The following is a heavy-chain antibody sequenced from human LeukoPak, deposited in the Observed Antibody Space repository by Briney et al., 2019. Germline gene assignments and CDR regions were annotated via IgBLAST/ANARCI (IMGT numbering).Heavy chain of an antibody. D-gene: IGHD3-22*01. V-gene: IGHV3-53*01. CDR2: IYSGGST. CDR3: ARDLGYYYDSSGYPYYYYMDV. J-gene: IGHJ6*03. Sequence: GGSLRLSCAASGFTVSSNYMSWVRQAPGKGLEWVSVIYSGGSTYYADSVKGRFTISRDNSKNTLYLQMNSLRAEDTAVYYCARDLGYYYDSSGYPYYYYMDVWGKGTTVTVSS. CDR1: GFTVSSNY.